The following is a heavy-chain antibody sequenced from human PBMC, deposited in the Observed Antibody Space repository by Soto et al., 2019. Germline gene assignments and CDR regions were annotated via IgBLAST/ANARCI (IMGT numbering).Heavy chain of an antibody. CDR3: ARRYYDSSGYHSGYYYGMDV. J-gene: IGHJ6*02. D-gene: IGHD3-22*01. V-gene: IGHV3-30-3*01. Sequence: PGGSLRLSCAASGFTFNSYAMHWVRQAPGKGLEWVAIISYDGSIKYYADSVKGRFTISRDNSKNTLHLQMSSLRIEDTAVYYCARRYYDSSGYHSGYYYGMDVWGQGTTVTVS. CDR2: ISYDGSIK. CDR1: GFTFNSYA.